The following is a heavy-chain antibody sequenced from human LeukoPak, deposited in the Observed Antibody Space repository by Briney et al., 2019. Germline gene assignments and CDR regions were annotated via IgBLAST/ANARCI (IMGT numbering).Heavy chain of an antibody. D-gene: IGHD3-10*01. Sequence: SETLSLTCTASGYSISSGYYWGWIRQPPGRGLEWIGSIYHSGSTYYNPSLKSRVTISVDTSKNQFSLKLSSVTAADTAVYYCARDYYGSGSYYTPYFDYWGQGTLVTVSS. CDR1: GYSISSGYY. CDR2: IYHSGST. V-gene: IGHV4-38-2*02. CDR3: ARDYYGSGSYYTPYFDY. J-gene: IGHJ4*02.